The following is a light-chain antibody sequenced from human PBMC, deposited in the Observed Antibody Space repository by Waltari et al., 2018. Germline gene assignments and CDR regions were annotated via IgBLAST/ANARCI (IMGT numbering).Light chain of an antibody. J-gene: IGKJ1*01. CDR3: QQYNSYSPWT. CDR2: KAC. Sequence: DIQLTHLPPTQPASLGDRGAITCPASQNISRWLAWNQQEPGKAPKLLIYKACSLESGIPSRVSGSGSGTEFTLTISSLQPDDFATYFGQQYNSYSPWTFGQGTKVEIK. CDR1: QNISRW. V-gene: IGKV1-5*03.